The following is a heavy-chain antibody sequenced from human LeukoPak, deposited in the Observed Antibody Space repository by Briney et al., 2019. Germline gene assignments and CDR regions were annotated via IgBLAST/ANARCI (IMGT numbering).Heavy chain of an antibody. V-gene: IGHV3-64*01. CDR1: GFTFSSYA. CDR3: AREVVVARLSGPGGVAFDI. D-gene: IGHD2-15*01. CDR2: ISSNGGST. J-gene: IGHJ3*02. Sequence: GGSLRLSCAASGFTFSSYAVHWVRQAPGKGLEYVSAISSNGGSTYYANSVKGRFTISRDNSKNTLYLQMGSLRAEDMAVYYCAREVVVARLSGPGGVAFDIWGQGTMVTVSS.